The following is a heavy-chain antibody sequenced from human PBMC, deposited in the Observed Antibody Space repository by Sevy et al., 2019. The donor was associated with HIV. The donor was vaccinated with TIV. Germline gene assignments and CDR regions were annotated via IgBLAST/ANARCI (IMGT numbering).Heavy chain of an antibody. V-gene: IGHV3-33*01. D-gene: IGHD1-1*01. CDR2: IWYDGRTE. CDR3: ARDAARVIVPTAGFDS. Sequence: GGSLRLSCVASGFTFRSFSMHWVRQAPGKGLEWVAAIWYDGRTERYADSVQGRFTISRDNSKKTLYLQMNSLRDEDTAIYCCARDAARVIVPTAGFDSWGQGTLVTVSS. CDR1: GFTFRSFS. J-gene: IGHJ5*01.